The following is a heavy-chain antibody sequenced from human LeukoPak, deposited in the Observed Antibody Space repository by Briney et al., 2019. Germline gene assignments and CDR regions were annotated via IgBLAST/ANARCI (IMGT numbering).Heavy chain of an antibody. V-gene: IGHV1-46*01. J-gene: IGHJ4*02. Sequence: ASVKVSCKASGYTFTNYYMHWVRQAPGQGLEWLGLITPSGGSTWYAQKFQGRVTMTRDMSTSTDYMELSSLRSEDTAVYYCARVHHYFDIAFDYWGQGTLVTVSS. CDR1: GYTFTNYY. CDR2: ITPSGGST. D-gene: IGHD3-22*01. CDR3: ARVHHYFDIAFDY.